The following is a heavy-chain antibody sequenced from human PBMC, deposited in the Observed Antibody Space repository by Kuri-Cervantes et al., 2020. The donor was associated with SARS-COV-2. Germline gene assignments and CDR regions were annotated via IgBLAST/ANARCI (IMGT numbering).Heavy chain of an antibody. J-gene: IGHJ3*02. CDR2: ISHDGSNK. V-gene: IGHV3-30-3*01. D-gene: IGHD2-15*01. CDR1: GFTFSSYA. CDR3: ARPQGYCSGGSCPDAFDI. Sequence: GESLKISCAASGFTFSSYAMHWVRQAPGKGLEWVAVISHDGSNKYYADSVKGRFTISRDNSKNTLYLQMNSLRAEDTAVYYCARPQGYCSGGSCPDAFDIWGQGTMVTVSS.